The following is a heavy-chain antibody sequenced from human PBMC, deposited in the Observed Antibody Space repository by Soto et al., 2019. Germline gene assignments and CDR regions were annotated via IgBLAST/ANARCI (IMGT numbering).Heavy chain of an antibody. J-gene: IGHJ6*02. Sequence: QVQLVQSGAEVKKPGSSVKVSCKASGGTFSSYAISWVRQAPGQGLEWMGGIIPIFGTANYSQKFQGRVTITAEESTSTAYMELSSLRSEDTSVYYCARDDVTIFGVVTQYYGMDVWGQGTTVTVSS. CDR1: GGTFSSYA. D-gene: IGHD3-3*01. CDR3: ARDDVTIFGVVTQYYGMDV. V-gene: IGHV1-69*01. CDR2: IIPIFGTA.